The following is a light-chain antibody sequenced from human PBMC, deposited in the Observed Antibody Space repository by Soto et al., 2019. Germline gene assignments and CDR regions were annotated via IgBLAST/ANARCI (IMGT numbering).Light chain of an antibody. CDR3: ATWDDSLSGWV. Sequence: QSVLTQPPSASGTPGQRVTISCSGSSSNIGTNYVYWYQHLPGTAPKLLIYRNNQRPSGVPDRFSGSKSGTSASLAISGLRSEDESHYYCATWDDSLSGWVFGGGTKLTVL. CDR1: SSNIGTNY. CDR2: RNN. J-gene: IGLJ3*02. V-gene: IGLV1-47*01.